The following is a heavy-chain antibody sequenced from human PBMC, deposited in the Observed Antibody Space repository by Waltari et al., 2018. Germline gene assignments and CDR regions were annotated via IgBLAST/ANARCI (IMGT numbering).Heavy chain of an antibody. CDR3: ARDSGEAVAGTFFDY. CDR2: IYSGGST. CDR1: GFTVGNNF. V-gene: IGHV3-53*01. Sequence: EVQLVESGGDLIQPGGSLRLSCAASGFTVGNNFMGWVRQAPGKGLEWVSVIYSGGSTNYIDSVRGRVTISRDSSKNTLYLHMNSLRAEDTAVYYCARDSGEAVAGTFFDYWGQGTLVTVSS. D-gene: IGHD6-19*01. J-gene: IGHJ4*02.